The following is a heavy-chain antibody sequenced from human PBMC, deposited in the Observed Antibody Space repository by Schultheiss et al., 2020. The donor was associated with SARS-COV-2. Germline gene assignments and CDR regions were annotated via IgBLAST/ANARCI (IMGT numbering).Heavy chain of an antibody. Sequence: GSLKISCAASGFTFSSYAMSWIRQPPGKGLEWIGSIYHSGSTNYNPSLKSRVTMSVDTSKNQFSLKLSSVTAADTAVYYCARKSNRYFDLWGRGTLVTVSS. D-gene: IGHD1-14*01. CDR3: ARKSNRYFDL. J-gene: IGHJ2*01. CDR1: GFTFSSYA. V-gene: IGHV4-38-2*01. CDR2: IYHSGST.